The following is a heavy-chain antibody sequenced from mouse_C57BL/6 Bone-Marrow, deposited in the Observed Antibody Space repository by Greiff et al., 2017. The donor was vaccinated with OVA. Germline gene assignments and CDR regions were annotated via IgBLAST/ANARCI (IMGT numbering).Heavy chain of an antibody. D-gene: IGHD1-1*01. CDR1: GYAFTNYL. V-gene: IGHV1-54*01. CDR2: INPGSGGT. J-gene: IGHJ4*01. Sequence: VQLQQSGAELVRPGTSVKVSCKASGYAFTNYLIEWVKQRPGQGLEWIGVINPGSGGTNYNEKFKGKATLTADKSYSTAYMQLSSLTSEDSAVYFCAREEQVLTTVAGDAMDYWGQGTSVTVSS. CDR3: AREEQVLTTVAGDAMDY.